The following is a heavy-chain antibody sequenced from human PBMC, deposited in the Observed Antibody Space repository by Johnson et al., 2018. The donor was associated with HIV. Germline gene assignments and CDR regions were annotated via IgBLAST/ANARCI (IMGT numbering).Heavy chain of an antibody. V-gene: IGHV3-13*01. CDR1: GFTFSDYY. J-gene: IGHJ3*02. CDR3: ARAYSGSYINDAFDI. D-gene: IGHD1-26*01. Sequence: VQLVESGGGLVKPGGSLRLSCAASGFTFSDYYMSWIRQAPGKGLEWVSAIGTAGDTYYPGSVKGRFTISRENAKNSLYLQMNSLRAGDTAVYYCARAYSGSYINDAFDIWGQGTMVTVSS. CDR2: IGTAGDT.